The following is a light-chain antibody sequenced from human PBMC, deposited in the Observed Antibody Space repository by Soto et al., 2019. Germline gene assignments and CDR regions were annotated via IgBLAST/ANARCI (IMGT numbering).Light chain of an antibody. J-gene: IGKJ1*01. CDR1: QSINIW. Sequence: DIQMTQAPSPLSASVGGRVTLTCRASQSINIWLAWYQQKPGRAPKLLIYKASTLESGVPLRFSGSGSGTEFTLTISSLQPDDFATYYCQQYNDYWTFGQGTKVDIK. V-gene: IGKV1-5*03. CDR3: QQYNDYWT. CDR2: KAS.